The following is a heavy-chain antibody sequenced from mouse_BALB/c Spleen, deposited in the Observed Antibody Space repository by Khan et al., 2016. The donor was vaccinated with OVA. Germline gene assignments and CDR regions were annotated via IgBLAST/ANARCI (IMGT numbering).Heavy chain of an antibody. V-gene: IGHV3-2*02. CDR3: ARWFAY. Sequence: DVQLQESGPGLVKPSQSLSLTCTVTGYSITSDYAWNWIRQFPGNKLEWMGYITYSGGTSYHPSLKSRISITRDTSKNQFFLRLNSVTTEDSATYYCARWFAYWGQGTLVTVS. CDR2: ITYSGGT. J-gene: IGHJ3*01. CDR1: GYSITSDYA.